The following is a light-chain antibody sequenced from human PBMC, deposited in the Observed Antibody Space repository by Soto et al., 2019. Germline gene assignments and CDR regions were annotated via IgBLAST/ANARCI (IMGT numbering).Light chain of an antibody. Sequence: DIQMAQSPSSVSASVGDRVTITCRASQGISSSLAWYQQRPGKAPKLLIYAASNLQNEVPSRFSGSGSGTDFTLAISSLQPVDFVTYYCQQANNFPWTFGQGTRVEIK. CDR1: QGISSS. CDR3: QQANNFPWT. V-gene: IGKV1-12*01. J-gene: IGKJ1*01. CDR2: AAS.